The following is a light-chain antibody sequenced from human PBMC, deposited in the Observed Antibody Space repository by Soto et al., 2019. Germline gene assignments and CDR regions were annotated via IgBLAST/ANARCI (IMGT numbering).Light chain of an antibody. Sequence: EVVLTQSPGTLSLSPGERATLSCRASQSVSNNYFAWYQQKPGQAPRLLIFGSSDRATGIPDRFSGSESGTDFTLTISRLEPEDFAVYYCQQYGSSPPYTFGRGTKLEIK. CDR2: GSS. CDR3: QQYGSSPPYT. CDR1: QSVSNNY. J-gene: IGKJ2*01. V-gene: IGKV3-20*01.